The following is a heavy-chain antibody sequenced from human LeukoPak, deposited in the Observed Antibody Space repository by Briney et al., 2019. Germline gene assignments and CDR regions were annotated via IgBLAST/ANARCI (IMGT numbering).Heavy chain of an antibody. Sequence: GGSLRLSCAASGFTFSSYAMSWVRQAPGKGLEWVSAISGSGGSTYYADSVKGRFTISRDNSKNTLYLQMNSLRAEDTAVYYCAKGGGYYGSGSYKCFGYWGQGTLVTVSS. J-gene: IGHJ4*02. V-gene: IGHV3-23*01. CDR3: AKGGGYYGSGSYKCFGY. D-gene: IGHD3-10*01. CDR2: ISGSGGST. CDR1: GFTFSSYA.